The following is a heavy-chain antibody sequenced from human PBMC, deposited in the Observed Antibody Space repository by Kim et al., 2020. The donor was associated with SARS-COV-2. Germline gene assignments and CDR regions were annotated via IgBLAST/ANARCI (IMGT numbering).Heavy chain of an antibody. V-gene: IGHV3-23*01. Sequence: GGSLRLSCAASGFTFSDYAMTWLRQAPGKGPDWISAVSASGGSSYFADSVKGRFTISRDNSQNTLYLHINSLRLEDTDLYDCAKAVRDRGLTYYYGRDG. D-gene: IGHD3-10*01. CDR1: GFTFSDYA. J-gene: IGHJ6*01. CDR3: AKAVRDRGLTYYYGRDG. CDR2: VSASGGSS.